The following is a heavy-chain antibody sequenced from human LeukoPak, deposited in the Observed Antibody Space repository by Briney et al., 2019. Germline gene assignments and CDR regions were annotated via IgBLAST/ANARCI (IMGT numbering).Heavy chain of an antibody. CDR2: ISWNSGSL. CDR1: GFNFNDYA. CDR3: VKGEPAVAGGAFDY. V-gene: IGHV3-9*03. D-gene: IGHD6-19*01. Sequence: PGGSLRLSCAASGFNFNDYAMHWVRQAPGKGLEWVSGISWNSGSLGYAGSVKGRFTVSRDNAKNSLYLQMNSVRAEDMAVYYSVKGEPAVAGGAFDYWGQGTLVTVSS. J-gene: IGHJ4*02.